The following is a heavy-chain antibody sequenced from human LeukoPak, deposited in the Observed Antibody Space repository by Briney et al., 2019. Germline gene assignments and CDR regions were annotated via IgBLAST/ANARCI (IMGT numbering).Heavy chain of an antibody. J-gene: IGHJ4*02. CDR3: ARGTPPRYCSSTSCPQTGTDY. D-gene: IGHD2-2*01. CDR2: IIPILGIA. CDR1: GGTFSSYT. V-gene: IGHV1-69*02. Sequence: ASVKVSCKASGGTFSSYTISWVRQAPGQGLEWMGRIIPILGIANYAQKFQGRVTITADKSTSTAYMELSSLRSEDTAVYYCARGTPPRYCSSTSCPQTGTDYWGQGTLVTVSS.